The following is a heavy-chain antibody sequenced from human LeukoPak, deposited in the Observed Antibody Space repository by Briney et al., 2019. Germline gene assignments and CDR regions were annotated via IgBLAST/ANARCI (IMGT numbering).Heavy chain of an antibody. CDR2: ISGSGGST. V-gene: IGHV3-23*01. CDR1: GFTFSSYA. Sequence: PGGSLRVSCAASGFTFSSYAMSWVRQAPGKGLEWVSAISGSGGSTYYADSVKGRFTISRDNSKNTLYLQMNSLRAEDTAVYYCAKDQAMIVVVPSPDYWGQGTLVTVSS. CDR3: AKDQAMIVVVPSPDY. J-gene: IGHJ4*02. D-gene: IGHD3-22*01.